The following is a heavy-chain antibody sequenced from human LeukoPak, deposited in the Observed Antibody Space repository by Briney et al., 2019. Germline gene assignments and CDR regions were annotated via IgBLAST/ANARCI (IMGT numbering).Heavy chain of an antibody. V-gene: IGHV4-31*03. J-gene: IGHJ4*02. CDR3: ANLGKNY. CDR1: GGSITSGRYY. CDR2: IYSSGNT. Sequence: KASETLSLTCTVSGGSITSGRYYWSWIRQHPGRGLEWIGYIYSSGNTYYSPSLQGRVSISVDTSKNQFSLKLSSVTAADTAVYYCANLGKNYWGRGTLVTVSS.